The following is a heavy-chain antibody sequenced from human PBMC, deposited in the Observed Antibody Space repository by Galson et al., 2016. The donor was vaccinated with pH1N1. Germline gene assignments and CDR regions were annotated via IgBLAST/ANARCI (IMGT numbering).Heavy chain of an antibody. Sequence: SCKASGNTLTSYDINWVRQATGQGLEWMGWMNPNNGNADYAPKFQGRVTLTRNASINTAYMELSSLTSEDTAVYYCARGPVYWYFDLWGRGTPVIVSS. J-gene: IGHJ2*01. CDR1: GNTLTSYD. CDR3: ARGPVYWYFDL. CDR2: MNPNNGNA. V-gene: IGHV1-8*01.